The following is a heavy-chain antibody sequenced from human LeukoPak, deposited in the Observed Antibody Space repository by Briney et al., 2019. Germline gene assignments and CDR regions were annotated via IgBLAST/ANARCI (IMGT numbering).Heavy chain of an antibody. J-gene: IGHJ4*02. D-gene: IGHD3-22*01. CDR3: ARENAPYYYDSSGYYNDY. CDR1: GFTFSDYY. CDR2: ISSSGSTI. V-gene: IGHV3-11*01. Sequence: GGSLRLSCAASGFTFSDYYMSWIRQAPGKGLEWVSYISSSGSTIYYADSVKGRFTISRDNAKNSLYLQMNSLRAEDTAVHYCARENAPYYYDSSGYYNDYWGQGTLVTVSS.